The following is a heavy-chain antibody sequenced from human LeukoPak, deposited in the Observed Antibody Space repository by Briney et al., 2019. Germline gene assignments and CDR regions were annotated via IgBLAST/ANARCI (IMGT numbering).Heavy chain of an antibody. J-gene: IGHJ4*02. CDR2: INPNSGGT. D-gene: IGHD1-20*01. V-gene: IGHV1-2*02. CDR3: ARDPTPNWVELSPNWNYFDY. Sequence: ASVKVSCKASGYTFTSYGISWVRQAPGQGLEWMGWINPNSGGTNYAQKFQGRVTMTRDTSISTAYMGLSRLRSDDTAVYYCARDPTPNWVELSPNWNYFDYWGQGTLVTVSS. CDR1: GYTFTSYG.